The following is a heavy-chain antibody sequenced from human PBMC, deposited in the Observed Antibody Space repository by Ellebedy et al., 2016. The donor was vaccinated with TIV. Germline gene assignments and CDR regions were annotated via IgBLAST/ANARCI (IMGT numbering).Heavy chain of an antibody. J-gene: IGHJ6*02. Sequence: GESLKISCAASGFTFSTYNMNWVRQAPGKGLEWVSYISGVSSLISYADSVKGRFTISRDNAKNSLYLQMNSLRDEDTAVYYCARLGSQNYYYGMDVWGQGTTVTVSS. CDR2: ISGVSSLI. CDR1: GFTFSTYN. D-gene: IGHD3-10*01. CDR3: ARLGSQNYYYGMDV. V-gene: IGHV3-48*02.